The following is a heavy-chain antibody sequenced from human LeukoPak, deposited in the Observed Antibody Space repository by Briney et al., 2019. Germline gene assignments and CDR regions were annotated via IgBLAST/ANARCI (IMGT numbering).Heavy chain of an antibody. CDR2: IWYDGSNK. D-gene: IGHD6-6*01. V-gene: IGHV3-30*02. Sequence: GGSLRLSCAASGFTFSSYGIHWVRQAPGQGLEWVPFIWYDGSNKYYADSVKGRFTISRENSKNRLYLQMNSLRAEDRAVYYCAKDLYSSSGRLFDYWGQGTLVTVSS. J-gene: IGHJ4*02. CDR1: GFTFSSYG. CDR3: AKDLYSSSGRLFDY.